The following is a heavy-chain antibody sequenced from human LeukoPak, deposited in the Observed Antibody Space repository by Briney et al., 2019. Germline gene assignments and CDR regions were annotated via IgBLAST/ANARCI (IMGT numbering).Heavy chain of an antibody. CDR1: GYTFTSYY. J-gene: IGHJ5*02. Sequence: GASVKVSCKASGYTFTSYYMHWVRQAPGQGLEWMAIINPSGGSTSYAQKFQGRVTITADESTSTAYMELSSLRSEDTAVYYCARVMPPSLNWFDPWGQGTLVTVSS. CDR3: ARVMPPSLNWFDP. CDR2: INPSGGST. D-gene: IGHD2-2*01. V-gene: IGHV1-46*01.